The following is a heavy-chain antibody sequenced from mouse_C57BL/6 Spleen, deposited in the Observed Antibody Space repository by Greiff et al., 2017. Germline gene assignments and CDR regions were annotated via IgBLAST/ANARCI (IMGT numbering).Heavy chain of an antibody. CDR1: GFTFSNYW. V-gene: IGHV6-3*01. J-gene: IGHJ4*01. CDR3: TELGRRDYAMDY. CDR2: IRLKSDNYAT. Sequence: EVMLVESGGGLVQPGGSMKLSCVASGFTFSNYWMNWVRQSPEKGLEWVAQIRLKSDNYATHYAESVKGRFTISRDDSKSSVYLQMNNLRAEDTGIYYCTELGRRDYAMDYWGQGTSVTVSS. D-gene: IGHD4-1*01.